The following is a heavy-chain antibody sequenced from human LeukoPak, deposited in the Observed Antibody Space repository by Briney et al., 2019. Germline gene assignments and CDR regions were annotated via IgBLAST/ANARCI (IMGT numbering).Heavy chain of an antibody. V-gene: IGHV4-61*05. J-gene: IGHJ4*02. CDR2: ISYSGST. CDR3: ARGRLGGSGSYYNVLDY. Sequence: SETLSLTCSVSGASISSSTYHWGWIRQPPGKGLEWIGYISYSGSTNYNLSLKSRVTISVDTSRNQFSLKLSSVIAADTAVYYCARGRLGGSGSYYNVLDYWGQGTLVTVSS. D-gene: IGHD3-10*01. CDR1: GASISSSTYH.